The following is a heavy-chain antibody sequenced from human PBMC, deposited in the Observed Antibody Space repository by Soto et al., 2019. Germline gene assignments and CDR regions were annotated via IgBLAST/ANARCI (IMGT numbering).Heavy chain of an antibody. CDR1: GFAFRNSW. V-gene: IGHV3-7*01. CDR2: INQDGSNK. CDR3: ARDLVGATI. J-gene: IGHJ4*02. D-gene: IGHD1-26*01. Sequence: PGGSLRLSCAASGFAFRNSWMNWVRQAPGKGLEWVANINQDGSNKNYVDSVKGRFTISRDNAKNSLYLQMNSLRAEDTAVYYCARDLVGATIWGQGTLVTAPQ.